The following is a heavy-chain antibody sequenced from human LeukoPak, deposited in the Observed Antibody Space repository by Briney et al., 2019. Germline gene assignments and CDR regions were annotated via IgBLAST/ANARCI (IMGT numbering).Heavy chain of an antibody. CDR3: ARGGLRHQRRDIFDI. V-gene: IGHV3-21*01. CDR2: ISSGSSYI. Sequence: GGSLRLSCVASGFTFSNYNMNWFRQAPGKGPEWVSSISSGSSYIYYADSLKGRFTVSGDNAKNSLHLQMNSLRAEDTAVYYCARGGLRHQRRDIFDIWGQGTMVTVSS. D-gene: IGHD4-17*01. CDR1: GFTFSNYN. J-gene: IGHJ3*02.